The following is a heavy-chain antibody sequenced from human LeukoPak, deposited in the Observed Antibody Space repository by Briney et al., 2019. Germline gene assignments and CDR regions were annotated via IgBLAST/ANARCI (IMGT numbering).Heavy chain of an antibody. J-gene: IGHJ5*02. V-gene: IGHV4-59*01. CDR2: IYYSGST. Sequence: SQXXSLTCAVSGGSISSYXWXXVRQPPGXXXXXXXYIYYSGSTNYNPSLXXXXXXXVATSKNQISLRLSSVTAAATAVYYCARGAYSSSSNWFDPWGQGTLVTVSS. CDR1: GGSISSYX. D-gene: IGHD6-6*01. CDR3: ARGAYSSSSNWFDP.